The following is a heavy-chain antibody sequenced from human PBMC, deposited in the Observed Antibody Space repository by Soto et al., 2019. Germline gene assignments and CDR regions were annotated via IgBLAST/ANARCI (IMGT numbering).Heavy chain of an antibody. V-gene: IGHV1-3*01. Sequence: ASVKVSCTASGNTVTNYAMHWVRQAPGQRLEWMGWINAGNGNRKYSQKFQGRVTITADESARTSYMELRSLESQDTAVYYCVRDSGAKLSSSWGQGTLVTVSS. CDR2: INAGNGNR. CDR3: VRDSGAKLSSS. D-gene: IGHD6-13*01. CDR1: GNTVTNYA. J-gene: IGHJ4*02.